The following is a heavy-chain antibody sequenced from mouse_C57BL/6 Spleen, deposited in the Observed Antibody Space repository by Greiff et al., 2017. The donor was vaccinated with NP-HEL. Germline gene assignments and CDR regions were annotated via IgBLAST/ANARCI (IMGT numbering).Heavy chain of an antibody. CDR3: ARDEDYYAMDY. Sequence: EVKLMESGGGLVKPGGSLKLSCAASGFTFSSYAMSWVRQTPEKRLEWVATISDGGSYTYYPDNVKGRFTISRDNAKNNLYLQMSHLKSEDTAMYYCARDEDYYAMDYWGQGTSVTVSS. CDR1: GFTFSSYA. CDR2: ISDGGSYT. J-gene: IGHJ4*01. V-gene: IGHV5-4*01.